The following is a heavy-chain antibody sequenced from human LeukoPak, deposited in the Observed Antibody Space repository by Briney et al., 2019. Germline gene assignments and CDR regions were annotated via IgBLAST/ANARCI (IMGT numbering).Heavy chain of an antibody. J-gene: IGHJ6*02. D-gene: IGHD6-13*01. CDR2: TSSSSSYI. Sequence: PGGSLRLSCAASGFTFSSYSMNWVRQAPGKGLEWVSSTSSSSSYIYYADSVKGRFTISRDNAKNSLYLQMNSLRAEDTAVYYCARDLGLTMYSSSWYGDYYYYYGMDVWGQGTMVTVSS. V-gene: IGHV3-21*01. CDR3: ARDLGLTMYSSSWYGDYYYYYGMDV. CDR1: GFTFSSYS.